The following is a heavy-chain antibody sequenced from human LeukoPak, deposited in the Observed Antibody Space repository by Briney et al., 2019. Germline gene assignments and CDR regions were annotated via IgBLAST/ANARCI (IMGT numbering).Heavy chain of an antibody. CDR1: GFTFSSYA. D-gene: IGHD1-1*01. CDR2: ISGSGGST. Sequence: GGSLRLSCAASGFTFSSYAMSWVRQGPGKGLEWVSAISGSGGSTYYADSVKGRFTISRDNSKNTLYLQMNSLRAEDTAVYYCAKDLGATGTTHYYYGMDVWGQGTTVTVSS. V-gene: IGHV3-23*01. J-gene: IGHJ6*02. CDR3: AKDLGATGTTHYYYGMDV.